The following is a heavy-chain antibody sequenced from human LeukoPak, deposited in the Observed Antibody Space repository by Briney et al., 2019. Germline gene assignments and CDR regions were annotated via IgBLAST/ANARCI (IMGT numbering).Heavy chain of an antibody. Sequence: PSETLSLTCVVSGDSISRGGYSWSWIRQPPGKGPEWIGYIFHTGSTFYNPSLKSRVTISVDNSKNHFSLRLSSVTAADTAVYYCARELWFANAPGSWLDPWGQGTLVTVSS. CDR3: ARELWFANAPGSWLDP. CDR1: GDSISRGGYS. J-gene: IGHJ5*02. D-gene: IGHD3-10*01. CDR2: IFHTGST. V-gene: IGHV4-30-2*01.